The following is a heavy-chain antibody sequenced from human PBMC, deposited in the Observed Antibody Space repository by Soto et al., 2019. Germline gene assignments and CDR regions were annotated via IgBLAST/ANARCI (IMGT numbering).Heavy chain of an antibody. D-gene: IGHD6-25*01. Sequence: GESLKISCKGAGYSSTSYWIGWVRQMPEKRLEWVGIIHPGDSDTRYSPSFQGQVTISADKSISTAYRQWSSLKASDTAMSCGASSSAPHKWFDPWGQGTLVTVSS. CDR1: GYSSTSYW. CDR2: IHPGDSDT. CDR3: ASSSAPHKWFDP. V-gene: IGHV5-51*01. J-gene: IGHJ5*02.